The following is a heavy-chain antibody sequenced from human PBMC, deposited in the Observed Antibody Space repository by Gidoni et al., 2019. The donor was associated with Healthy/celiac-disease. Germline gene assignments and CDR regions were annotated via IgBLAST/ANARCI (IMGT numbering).Heavy chain of an antibody. D-gene: IGHD6-19*01. V-gene: IGHV3-30*18. CDR2: ISYDGSNK. CDR1: GFTFRSYG. Sequence: QVQLVESGGGVVQPGRSLRLSRAASGFTFRSYGMHWVRQAPGKGLEWVAVISYDGSNKYYADSVKGRFTISRDNSKNTLYLQMNSLRAEDTAVYYCAKDLGVAGIGNADYWGQGTLVTVSS. CDR3: AKDLGVAGIGNADY. J-gene: IGHJ4*02.